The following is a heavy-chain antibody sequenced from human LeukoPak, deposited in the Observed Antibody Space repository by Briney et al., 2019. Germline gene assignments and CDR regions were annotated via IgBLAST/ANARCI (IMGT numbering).Heavy chain of an antibody. D-gene: IGHD6-13*01. J-gene: IGHJ4*02. CDR2: INLTVGST. CDR3: ARDLDTSSWYLGY. CDR1: GYIFTNYY. V-gene: IGHV1-46*01. Sequence: ASVKISCKASGYIFTNYYMHWVRQAPGQGLEWMGIINLTVGSTTYAQKFQGRVTMTRDTSTSTVYMEQSSLRSEDTAVYYCARDLDTSSWYLGYWGQGTLVTVSS.